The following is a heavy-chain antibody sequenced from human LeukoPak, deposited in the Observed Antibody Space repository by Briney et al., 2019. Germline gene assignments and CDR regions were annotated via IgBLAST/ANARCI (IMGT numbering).Heavy chain of an antibody. Sequence: SETLSLTCAVYGGSFSGYYWCWIRQPPGKGLEWIGEINHSGSTNYNPSLKSRVTISVDTSKNQFSLKLSSVTAADTAVYYCARGARARSITGTTTYYYYGIDVWGQGTTVTVSS. J-gene: IGHJ6*02. CDR1: GGSFSGYY. D-gene: IGHD1-20*01. CDR2: INHSGST. V-gene: IGHV4-34*01. CDR3: ARGARARSITGTTTYYYYGIDV.